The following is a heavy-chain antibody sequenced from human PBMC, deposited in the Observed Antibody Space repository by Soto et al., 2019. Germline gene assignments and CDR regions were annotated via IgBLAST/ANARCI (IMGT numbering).Heavy chain of an antibody. Sequence: SVKVSCKASGGLFSSYPISWVRQVPGQGLDWMGGIIPVFQTAYYTQRFQGRVTITADESTNTAYMELSSLRSEDTAIYYCTRGGSGYTWFNEFWGQGTLVTVSS. CDR2: IIPVFQTA. J-gene: IGHJ4*02. CDR1: GGLFSSYP. CDR3: TRGGSGYTWFNEF. D-gene: IGHD3-22*01. V-gene: IGHV1-69*13.